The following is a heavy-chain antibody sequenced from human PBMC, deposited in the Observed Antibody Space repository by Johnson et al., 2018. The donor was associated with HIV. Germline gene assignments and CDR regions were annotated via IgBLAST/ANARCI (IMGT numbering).Heavy chain of an antibody. CDR1: GFNFNHAW. Sequence: VQLVESGGGLVKPGKSLRLSCEASGFNFNHAWMSWVRQAPGKGLEWVGRIISERDGGTTDYSAPVKDRFTISRDDSTNTLYLQMNSLKIEDTAVSYCATDVFSLILEDDAFDTWGQGTMVTVSS. J-gene: IGHJ3*02. CDR2: IISERDGGTT. CDR3: ATDVFSLILEDDAFDT. V-gene: IGHV3-15*01.